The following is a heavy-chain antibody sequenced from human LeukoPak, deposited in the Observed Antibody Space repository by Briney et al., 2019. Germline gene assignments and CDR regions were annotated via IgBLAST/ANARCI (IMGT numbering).Heavy chain of an antibody. D-gene: IGHD2-2*01. Sequence: GASVKVSCKASGYTFTSYGISWVRQAPGQGLEWMGGIIPIFGTANYAQKFQGRVTITADESTSTAYMELSSLRSEDTAVYYCARGSYVEYGLYYYYYMDVWGKGTTVTVSS. CDR3: ARGSYVEYGLYYYYYMDV. CDR1: GYTFTSYG. V-gene: IGHV1-69*13. J-gene: IGHJ6*03. CDR2: IIPIFGTA.